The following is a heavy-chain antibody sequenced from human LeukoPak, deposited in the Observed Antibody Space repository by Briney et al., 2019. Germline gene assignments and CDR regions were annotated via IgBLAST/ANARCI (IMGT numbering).Heavy chain of an antibody. Sequence: PGGSLRLSCAASGFTVSSSYMTWVRQAPGKGLEWVSVVYSGGITYYADSVKGRFIISGDNSKNTLYLQMNSLRADDTAVYYCARGVDVWGQGTTVTVSS. CDR3: ARGVDV. V-gene: IGHV3-66*01. CDR1: GFTVSSSY. CDR2: VYSGGIT. J-gene: IGHJ6*02.